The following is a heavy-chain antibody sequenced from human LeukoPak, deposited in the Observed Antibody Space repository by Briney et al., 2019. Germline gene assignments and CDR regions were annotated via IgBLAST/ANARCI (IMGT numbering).Heavy chain of an antibody. CDR1: RFTFTDHY. CDR2: IGPSGTSI. CDR3: ARDRDWNSGFDY. D-gene: IGHD1-7*01. V-gene: IGHV3-11*04. J-gene: IGHJ4*02. Sequence: GGSLRLSCAASRFTFTDHYISWIRQAPGRGLEWVSYIGPSGTSIYYADSVKGRFTISRDNARTSLYLQMNSLRAEDTAVYYCARDRDWNSGFDYWGQGTLVTVSS.